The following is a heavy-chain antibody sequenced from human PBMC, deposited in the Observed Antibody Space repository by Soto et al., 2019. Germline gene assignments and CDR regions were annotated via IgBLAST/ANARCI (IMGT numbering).Heavy chain of an antibody. V-gene: IGHV4-39*01. J-gene: IGHJ4*01. CDR1: GGSISSSRYY. CDR3: ARHFLVGGCYRRFDY. Sequence: PSETLSLTCTVSGGSISSSRYYWGWIRQPPGKGLEWIGSIYYSGSTYYNPSLKSRVTISVDTSKNQFSLKLSSVTAADTAFYYCARHFLVGGCYRRFDYWGQGILVTVSS. CDR2: IYYSGST. D-gene: IGHD1-26*01.